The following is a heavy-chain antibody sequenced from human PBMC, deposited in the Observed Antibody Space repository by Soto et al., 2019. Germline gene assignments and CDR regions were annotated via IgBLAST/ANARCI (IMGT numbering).Heavy chain of an antibody. CDR2: IYYSGST. J-gene: IGHJ4*02. Sequence: QVQLQESGPGLVKPSETLSLTCTVSGGSISSYYWSWIRQPPGKGLEWIGYIYYSGSTNYHPSLXGXVXIXLDTSKNQFSLKLSSVTAADTAVYYCARRYGSCFDYWGQGTLVTVSS. CDR3: ARRYGSCFDY. V-gene: IGHV4-59*08. D-gene: IGHD5-18*01. CDR1: GGSISSYY.